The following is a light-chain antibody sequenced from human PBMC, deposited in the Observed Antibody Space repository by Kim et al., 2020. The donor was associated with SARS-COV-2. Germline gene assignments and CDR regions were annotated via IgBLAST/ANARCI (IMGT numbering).Light chain of an antibody. CDR1: QSVSSSY. CDR3: KQYGSSPLT. CDR2: GAS. Sequence: CHGERAPLSCRASQSVSSSYLACYQQKPGQAPRLLTYGASSRATGIPDSFSGSGSGTAFTLTISRLEPEDFAVYYCKQYGSSPLTFGGGTKVDIK. V-gene: IGKV3-20*01. J-gene: IGKJ4*01.